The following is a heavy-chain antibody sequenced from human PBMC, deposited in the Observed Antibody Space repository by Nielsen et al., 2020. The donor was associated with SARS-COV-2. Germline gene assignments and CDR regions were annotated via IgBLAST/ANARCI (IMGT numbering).Heavy chain of an antibody. V-gene: IGHV3-74*01. CDR3: ARGGGDCYALGGMDA. CDR2: INSDGSST. Sequence: GESLKISCAASGFTFSSYWMHWVRQAPGKGLVWVSRINSDGSSTSYADSVKGRFTISRDNAKNTLYLQMNSLRAEDTAVYYCARGGGDCYALGGMDAWGQGTTVTVSS. J-gene: IGHJ6*02. D-gene: IGHD2-21*02. CDR1: GFTFSSYW.